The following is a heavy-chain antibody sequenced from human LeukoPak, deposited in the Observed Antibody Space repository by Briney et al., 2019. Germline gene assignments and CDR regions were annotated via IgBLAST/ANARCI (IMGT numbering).Heavy chain of an antibody. Sequence: PSETLSLTCTIPGGSISSSSYYWGWIRQPPGKGLEWIGSIYYSGSTYYNPSLKSRVTISVDTSKNQFSLKLSSVTAADTAVYYCARPEGFDPWGQGTLVTVSS. V-gene: IGHV4-39*01. CDR2: IYYSGST. CDR3: ARPEGFDP. CDR1: GGSISSSSYY. J-gene: IGHJ5*02.